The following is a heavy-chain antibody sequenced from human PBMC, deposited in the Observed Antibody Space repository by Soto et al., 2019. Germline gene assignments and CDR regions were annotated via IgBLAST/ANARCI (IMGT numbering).Heavy chain of an antibody. CDR3: SRGQYYDYLSGWHYGMDV. J-gene: IGHJ6*02. CDR1: GGSISSGGYS. D-gene: IGHD3-3*01. V-gene: IGHV4-30-2*01. CDR2: IYHSGST. Sequence: SVILSLTCAVSGGSISSGGYSWSWIRQPPGKGLEWIGYIYHSGSTYYNPSLKSRVTISVDRSKNQFSPKLSSVTAADTAVYYFSRGQYYDYLSGWHYGMDVWGQGTTVTVSS.